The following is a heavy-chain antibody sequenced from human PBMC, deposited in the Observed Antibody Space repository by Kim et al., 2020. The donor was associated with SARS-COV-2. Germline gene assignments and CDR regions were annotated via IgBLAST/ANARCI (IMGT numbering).Heavy chain of an antibody. J-gene: IGHJ4*02. CDR3: AKGGRAAADTFDY. Sequence: YADSVKGRFTISRDNSKNTLYLQMNSLRAEDTAVYYCAKGGRAAADTFDYWGQGTLVTVSS. D-gene: IGHD6-13*01. V-gene: IGHV3-23*01.